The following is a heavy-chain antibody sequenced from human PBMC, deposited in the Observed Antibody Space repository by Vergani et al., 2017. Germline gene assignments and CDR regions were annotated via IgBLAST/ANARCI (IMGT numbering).Heavy chain of an antibody. D-gene: IGHD2-15*01. CDR2: IYYSGST. Sequence: QVQLQESGPGLVKPSETLSLTCTVSGGSISSYYWSWIRQPPGKGLEWIGYIYYSGSTNYNPSLKSRVTISVDTSKNQFSLKLSSVTAADTAVYYCARGGSGCSGGSGYLDVWGKGTTVTVSS. J-gene: IGHJ6*03. V-gene: IGHV4-59*01. CDR3: ARGGSGCSGGSGYLDV. CDR1: GGSISSYY.